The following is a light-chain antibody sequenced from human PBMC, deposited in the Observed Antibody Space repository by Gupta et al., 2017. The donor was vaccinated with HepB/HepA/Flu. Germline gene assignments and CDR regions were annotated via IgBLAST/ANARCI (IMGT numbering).Light chain of an antibody. V-gene: IGLV1-40*01. CDR2: GDN. CDR3: QSYDNSLTIVV. J-gene: IGLJ2*01. CDR1: SSNIGAGYD. Sequence: QSVLTQPPSLSGAPGQRVSISCTGSSSNIGAGYDVHWYQQLPGSDPTILIYGDNNRPSGVPGRFSGSKSGTSVSLDITGLQAEDEADYYCQSYDNSLTIVVFGGGTKLTVL.